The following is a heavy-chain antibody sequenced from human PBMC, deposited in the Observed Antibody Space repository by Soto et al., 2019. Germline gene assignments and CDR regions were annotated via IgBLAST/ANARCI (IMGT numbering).Heavy chain of an antibody. CDR3: ASIGTGYCSSTSCYQYYYYYGMDV. D-gene: IGHD2-2*03. J-gene: IGHJ6*02. CDR1: GGSISSGGYY. V-gene: IGHV4-31*03. Sequence: SETLSLTCTVSGGSISSGGYYWSWIRQHPGKGLEWIGYIYYSGSTYYNPSLKCRVTISVDTSKNQFSLKLSSLTAADTAVYYCASIGTGYCSSTSCYQYYYYYGMDVWGQGTTVTVSS. CDR2: IYYSGST.